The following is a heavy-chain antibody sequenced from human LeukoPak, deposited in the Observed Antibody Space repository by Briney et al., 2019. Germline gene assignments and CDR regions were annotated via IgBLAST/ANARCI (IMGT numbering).Heavy chain of an antibody. J-gene: IGHJ5*01. CDR2: ISHSGST. V-gene: IGHV4-61*01. Sequence: SETLSLTCTVSGASVSSGTYFWTWIRQPPGTGLEWIGYISHSGSTNYNPSLKSRVTISLDASKNQSSLKLSSVTAADTAVYFCARSPSGYRFDYWGQRTLVTVSS. D-gene: IGHD3-22*01. CDR1: GASVSSGTYF. CDR3: ARSPSGYRFDY.